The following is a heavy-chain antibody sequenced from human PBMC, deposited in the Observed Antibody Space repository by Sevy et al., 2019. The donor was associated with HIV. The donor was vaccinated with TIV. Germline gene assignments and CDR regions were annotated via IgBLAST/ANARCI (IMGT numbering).Heavy chain of an antibody. V-gene: IGHV3-30-3*01. CDR2: ISYDGSNN. CDR1: GFPFSNYA. D-gene: IGHD2-8*02. CDR3: AIDLEVYWGWEQTSQGMDV. J-gene: IGHJ6*02. Sequence: GGSLRLSCAASGFPFSNYAMHWVRQAPGKGLEWLAIISYDGSNNYYADSVRGRFTISRDSSKNRLYLQMNSLRPEDTAVYYCAIDLEVYWGWEQTSQGMDVWGQGTTVTVSS.